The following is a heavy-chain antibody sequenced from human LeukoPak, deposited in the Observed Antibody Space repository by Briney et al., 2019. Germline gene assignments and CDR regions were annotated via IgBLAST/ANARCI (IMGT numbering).Heavy chain of an antibody. CDR2: ISWNSGSI. D-gene: IGHD6-13*01. V-gene: IGHV3-9*01. Sequence: PGGSLRLSCAASGFTFDDYAMHWVREAPGKGLEWVSGISWNSGSIGYADSVKGRFTICRDNAKNSLYLQMNSLRAEDTALYYCAKVGRIAAAGTMDYYGVDVWGQGTTVTVSS. J-gene: IGHJ6*02. CDR1: GFTFDDYA. CDR3: AKVGRIAAAGTMDYYGVDV.